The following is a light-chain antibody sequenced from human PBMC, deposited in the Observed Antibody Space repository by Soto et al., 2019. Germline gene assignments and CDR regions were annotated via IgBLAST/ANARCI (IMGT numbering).Light chain of an antibody. V-gene: IGLV2-8*01. CDR3: TSFVGNDIWV. CDR1: SSDVGAYKY. CDR2: EVT. J-gene: IGLJ3*02. Sequence: QSALTQPPSASGSPGQSVTISCTGTSSDVGAYKYVSWYQQYPGKAPKLMIYEVTKRPSGVPDRFSGSKSGNTASLTVSGFRAEDAAVYYCTSFVGNDIWVFGGGTKVTVL.